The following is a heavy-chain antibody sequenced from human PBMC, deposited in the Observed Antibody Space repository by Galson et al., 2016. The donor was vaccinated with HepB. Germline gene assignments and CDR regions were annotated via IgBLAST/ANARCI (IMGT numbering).Heavy chain of an antibody. J-gene: IGHJ3*02. CDR2: ISSSSGTI. V-gene: IGHV3-48*01. Sequence: LRLSCAASGFTFSSYSMNWFRQAPGKGLEWVSYISSSSGTIYYADSVKGRFTISRDNAKNSLFLQMNSLRAEDTAVYYCARRGSDAFDIWGQGTMVTVSS. CDR3: ARRGSDAFDI. CDR1: GFTFSSYS.